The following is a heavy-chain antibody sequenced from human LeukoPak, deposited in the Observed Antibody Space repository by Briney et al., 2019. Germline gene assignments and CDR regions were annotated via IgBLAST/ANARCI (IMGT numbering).Heavy chain of an antibody. CDR2: ISTYNGHT. V-gene: IGHV1-18*01. Sequence: ASVKVSCKASGYTFSNYGITWVRQAPGQGLEWMGWISTYNGHTNYAQKLQGRVTVTTDTSTSISYMELRSLRSDDTAVYYCTRETKGDAFDIWGQGTMVTVSS. D-gene: IGHD2-8*01. J-gene: IGHJ3*02. CDR1: GYTFSNYG. CDR3: TRETKGDAFDI.